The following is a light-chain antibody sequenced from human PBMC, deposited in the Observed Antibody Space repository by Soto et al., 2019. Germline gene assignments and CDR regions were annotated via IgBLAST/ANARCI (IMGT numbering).Light chain of an antibody. Sequence: EIVLTQSPGTLSLSPGERATLSCRASQSIDTNYLAWYQQKPGQAPRLLIYGASSRATGIPDRFSGSGSRTDFTLTSSRLEPEDFAVYYWQQYDSSLKTFGQGTKVEIK. CDR1: QSIDTNY. CDR2: GAS. J-gene: IGKJ1*01. CDR3: QQYDSSLKT. V-gene: IGKV3-20*01.